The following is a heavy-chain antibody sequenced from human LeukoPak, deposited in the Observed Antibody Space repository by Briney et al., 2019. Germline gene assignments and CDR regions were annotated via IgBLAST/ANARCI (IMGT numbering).Heavy chain of an antibody. V-gene: IGHV3-23*01. CDR1: GFTFSSYA. J-gene: IGHJ4*02. Sequence: GGSLRLSCAASGFTFSSYAMSWVRQAPGKGLEWVSGISASGGSTYYADSAKGRFTISRDNSKNTLYLQMNSLRAEDTALYYCAKGPPLTKRGYFDYWGQGALVTVSS. CDR3: AKGPPLTKRGYFDY. D-gene: IGHD4-11*01. CDR2: ISASGGST.